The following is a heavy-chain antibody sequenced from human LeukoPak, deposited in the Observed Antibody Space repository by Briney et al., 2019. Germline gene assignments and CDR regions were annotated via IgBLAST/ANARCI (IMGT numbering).Heavy chain of an antibody. CDR2: INPNSGGT. D-gene: IGHD3-9*01. J-gene: IGHJ3*02. CDR3: AREFIYDILTGYPTAFDI. CDR1: GHTFSSFG. Sequence: ASVKVSCKASGHTFSSFGVSWVRQAPGQGLEWMGWINPNSGGTNYAQKFQGRVTMTRDTSISTAYMELSSLRSDDTAVYYCAREFIYDILTGYPTAFDIWGQGTMVTVSS. V-gene: IGHV1-2*02.